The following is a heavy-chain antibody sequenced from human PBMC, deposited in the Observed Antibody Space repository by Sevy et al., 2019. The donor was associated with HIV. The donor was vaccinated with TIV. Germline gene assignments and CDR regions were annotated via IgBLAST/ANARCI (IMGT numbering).Heavy chain of an antibody. CDR2: INQGGNQK. CDR3: ARGPSGAAAGRFDS. CDR1: GFTFSSYW. Sequence: GGSLRLSCAASGFTFSSYWINWVRQAPGEGLEWVANINQGGNQKHYMDSVKGRFTISRDNAENAVYLQRNSLGVEETAVYYCARGPSGAAAGRFDSWGQGTLVTVSS. D-gene: IGHD6-13*01. V-gene: IGHV3-7*01. J-gene: IGHJ4*02.